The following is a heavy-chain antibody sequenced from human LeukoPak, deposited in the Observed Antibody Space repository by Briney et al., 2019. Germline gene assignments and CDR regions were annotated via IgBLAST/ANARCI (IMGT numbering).Heavy chain of an antibody. Sequence: GGSLRLSCAASGFTFDDYAMHWVRQAPGKGLEWVSLISGDGGSTYYADSVKGRFTISRDNSKNSLYLQMNSLRTEDTALYYCAKDIGHYYDSSGYLLDYWGQGTLVTVSS. CDR1: GFTFDDYA. V-gene: IGHV3-43*02. D-gene: IGHD3-22*01. CDR3: AKDIGHYYDSSGYLLDY. J-gene: IGHJ4*02. CDR2: ISGDGGST.